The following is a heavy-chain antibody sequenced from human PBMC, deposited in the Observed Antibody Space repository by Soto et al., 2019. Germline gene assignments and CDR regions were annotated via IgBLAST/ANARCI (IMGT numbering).Heavy chain of an antibody. Sequence: PGGSLRLSCAASGFTFSNCVMNWVRQSPGKGLEWVSGISGSGSSTYYADSVKGRFTISRDNSKNTLYLQMNSLRVEDTAVYYCAKESPASDSYWGQGTLVTVSS. J-gene: IGHJ4*02. CDR1: GFTFSNCV. V-gene: IGHV3-23*01. CDR3: AKESPASDSY. D-gene: IGHD2-21*02. CDR2: ISGSGSST.